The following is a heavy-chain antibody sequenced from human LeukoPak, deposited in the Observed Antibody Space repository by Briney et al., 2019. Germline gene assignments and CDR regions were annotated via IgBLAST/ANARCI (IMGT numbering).Heavy chain of an antibody. CDR1: GFTFSNFA. V-gene: IGHV3-23*01. D-gene: IGHD6-19*01. CDR2: ISGSGGST. CDR3: AKMVHTEQWLVPFDY. Sequence: GGSLRLSCAASGFTFSNFAMNWVRQAPGKGLEWVSTISGSGGSTHYADSVKGRFTISRDNSKNTLYLQMNSVRAEDTAVYYCAKMVHTEQWLVPFDYWGQGTLVTVSS. J-gene: IGHJ4*02.